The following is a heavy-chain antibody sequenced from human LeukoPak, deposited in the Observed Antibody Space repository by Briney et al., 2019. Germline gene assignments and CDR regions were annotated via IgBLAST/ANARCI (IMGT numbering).Heavy chain of an antibody. CDR3: ARDSVPEQWLVWGGRGVFDY. D-gene: IGHD6-19*01. Sequence: PGRSLRLSCAASGFTFSSYGMHWVRQAPGKGLEWVAVISYDGSNKYYADSVKGRFTISRDNSKNTLYLQMNSLRAEDTAVYYCARDSVPEQWLVWGGRGVFDYWGQGTLVTVSS. V-gene: IGHV3-30*03. J-gene: IGHJ4*02. CDR2: ISYDGSNK. CDR1: GFTFSSYG.